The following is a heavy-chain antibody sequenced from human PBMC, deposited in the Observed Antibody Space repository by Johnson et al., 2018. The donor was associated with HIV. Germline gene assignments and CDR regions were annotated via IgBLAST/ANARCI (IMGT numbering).Heavy chain of an antibody. D-gene: IGHD3-16*02. Sequence: QVQLLESGGGVVQPGRSLRLSCAASGFTFSSYGMHWVRQAPGKGLEWVAVISYDGSNKYYADSVKGRFTISRDNSKNTLYLQMNSLRAEDTAVYYCAKVSRYDAFDIWGQGTMVTVSS. V-gene: IGHV3-30*18. CDR1: GFTFSSYG. J-gene: IGHJ3*02. CDR2: ISYDGSNK. CDR3: AKVSRYDAFDI.